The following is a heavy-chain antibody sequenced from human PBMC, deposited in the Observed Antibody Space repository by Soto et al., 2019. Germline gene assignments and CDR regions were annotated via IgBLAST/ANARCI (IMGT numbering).Heavy chain of an antibody. CDR3: ARDLWVEPELYYYGMDV. Sequence: LSLTCTVSGDSISSADYYWSWIRQTPGKGLEWIGHIFYSGTTYYNPSLKSRLTISVDTSKNHFSLRLTSVTAADTAVYYCARDLWVEPELYYYGMDVWGQGTTVTVSS. V-gene: IGHV4-30-4*01. J-gene: IGHJ6*02. D-gene: IGHD1-1*01. CDR2: IFYSGTT. CDR1: GDSISSADYY.